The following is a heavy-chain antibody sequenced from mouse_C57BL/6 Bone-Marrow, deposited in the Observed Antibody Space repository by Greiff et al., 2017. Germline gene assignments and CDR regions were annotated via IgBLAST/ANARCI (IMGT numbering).Heavy chain of an antibody. CDR1: GFNIKDDY. CDR3: TTDGYYVDY. V-gene: IGHV14-4*01. D-gene: IGHD2-3*01. CDR2: IDPENGDT. Sequence: EVQLQQPGAELVKPGASVKLSCTASGFNIKDDYMHWVKQRPEQGLEWIGWIDPENGDTEYASKFQGKATITADTSSNTTYLQLSSLTSEDTAVYYCTTDGYYVDYWGQGTTLTVSS. J-gene: IGHJ2*01.